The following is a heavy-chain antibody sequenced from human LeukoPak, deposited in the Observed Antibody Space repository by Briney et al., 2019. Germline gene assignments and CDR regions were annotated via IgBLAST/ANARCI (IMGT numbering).Heavy chain of an antibody. Sequence: RSSETLSLTCAVYGGSFSGYYWSWIRQPPGKGLEWIGEINHSGSTNYNPSLKSRVTISVDTSKNQFSLKLSSVTAADTAVYYCARGYGDYVLDYWGQGTLVTVSS. J-gene: IGHJ4*02. CDR1: GGSFSGYY. V-gene: IGHV4-34*01. CDR2: INHSGST. CDR3: ARGYGDYVLDY. D-gene: IGHD4-17*01.